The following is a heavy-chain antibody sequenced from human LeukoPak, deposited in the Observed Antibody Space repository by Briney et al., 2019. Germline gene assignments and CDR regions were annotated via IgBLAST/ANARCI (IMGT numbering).Heavy chain of an antibody. Sequence: ASVKVSCKDSGDTLIELSMHWVRQAPGEGLERMGGFDPEDGETIYAQKFQGRVTMTEDTSTDTAYMELSSLRSEDTAVYYCATSGDIVVVPAAIDYYYGMDVWGQGTTVTVSS. J-gene: IGHJ6*02. V-gene: IGHV1-24*01. CDR1: GDTLIELS. CDR2: FDPEDGET. CDR3: ATSGDIVVVPAAIDYYYGMDV. D-gene: IGHD2-2*02.